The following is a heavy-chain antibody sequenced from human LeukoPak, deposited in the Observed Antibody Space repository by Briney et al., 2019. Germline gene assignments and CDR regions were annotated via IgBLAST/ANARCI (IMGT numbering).Heavy chain of an antibody. CDR2: IKQDGSEK. CDR3: ARAMGS. CDR1: GFTFSSYW. J-gene: IGHJ5*02. V-gene: IGHV3-7*03. D-gene: IGHD5-24*01. Sequence: GGSLRLSCVGSGFTFSSYWMNWVRRAPGKGLEWVANIKQDGSEKYYVDSVKGRFTISRDNAKNSLYLQMYSLRAEDTAVYYCARAMGSWGQGTLVTVSS.